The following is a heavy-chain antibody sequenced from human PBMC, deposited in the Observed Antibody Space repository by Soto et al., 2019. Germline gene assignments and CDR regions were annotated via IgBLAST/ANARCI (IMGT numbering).Heavy chain of an antibody. J-gene: IGHJ6*02. Sequence: SVKVSCKASGGTFSSYAISWVRQAPGQGLEWMGGIIPIFGTANYAQKFQGRVTITADESTSTAYMELSSLRSEDTAVYYCARDREGSSIAALSYYYYGMDVWGQGXTVTVYS. CDR2: IIPIFGTA. V-gene: IGHV1-69*13. D-gene: IGHD6-6*01. CDR3: ARDREGSSIAALSYYYYGMDV. CDR1: GGTFSSYA.